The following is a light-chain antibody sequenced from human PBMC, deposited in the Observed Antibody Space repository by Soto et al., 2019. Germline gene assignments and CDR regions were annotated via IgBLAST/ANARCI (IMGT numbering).Light chain of an antibody. J-gene: IGLJ2*01. Sequence: QSALTQPASVSGSPGQSITISCTGTSSDVGSYNYVSWYQHHPGKAPKLMIYDVSNRPSGVSNRFSGSKSGNTASLTISGLQAEDEADSYCSSYSSSITLAFGGGTKLTVL. V-gene: IGLV2-14*03. CDR3: SSYSSSITLA. CDR1: SSDVGSYNY. CDR2: DVS.